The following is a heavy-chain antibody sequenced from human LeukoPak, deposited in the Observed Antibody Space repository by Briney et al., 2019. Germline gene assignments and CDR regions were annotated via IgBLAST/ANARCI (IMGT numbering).Heavy chain of an antibody. Sequence: GGSLRLSCAASGFTFSDYSMTWVRPPAGKGLEWVSSFTGRGGSTSYADSVKGRFTISRDNSKNTLCLQMNSLRAEHTAVYYCAKDNFGSGSYHCMDVWGQGTTVTVS. V-gene: IGHV3-23*01. D-gene: IGHD3-10*01. J-gene: IGHJ6*02. CDR2: FTGRGGST. CDR3: AKDNFGSGSYHCMDV. CDR1: GFTFSDYS.